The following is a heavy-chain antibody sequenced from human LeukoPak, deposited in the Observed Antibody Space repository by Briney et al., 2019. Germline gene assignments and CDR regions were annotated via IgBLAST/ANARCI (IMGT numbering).Heavy chain of an antibody. J-gene: IGHJ4*02. CDR1: GYTFTGYY. Sequence: ASVKVSCKASGYTFTGYYMHWVRQAPGQGLEWMGWINPNRGGTNYAHQFQGRVTMTRDTSISTAFMVLSSLRSDATAAYYCWGVGGGGVDTDYWGQGTLVTVSS. V-gene: IGHV1-2*02. D-gene: IGHD5-18*01. CDR2: INPNRGGT. CDR3: WGVGGGGVDTDY.